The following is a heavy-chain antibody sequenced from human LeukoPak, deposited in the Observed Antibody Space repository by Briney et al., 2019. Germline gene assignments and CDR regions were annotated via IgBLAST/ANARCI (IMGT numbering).Heavy chain of an antibody. D-gene: IGHD5-24*01. V-gene: IGHV3-21*01. Sequence: GGSLRLSCAASGFTFSSYNMNWVRQAPGKWLEWVSSISSSSSYIYYADSVKGRFTISRDNAKNSLYLQMNSLRADDTAVYYCARDRGDGYNDYWGQGALVTVSS. CDR1: GFTFSSYN. J-gene: IGHJ4*02. CDR3: ARDRGDGYNDY. CDR2: ISSSSSYI.